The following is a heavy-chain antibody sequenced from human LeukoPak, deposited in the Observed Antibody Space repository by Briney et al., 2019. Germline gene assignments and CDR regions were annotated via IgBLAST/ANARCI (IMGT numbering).Heavy chain of an antibody. J-gene: IGHJ4*02. CDR2: ISGSASST. CDR1: GFTFSNYA. CDR3: AKHPAPVFGGGSYFED. Sequence: PGGSLRLSCAASGFTFSNYAMSWVRQAPGKGLEWVSAISGSASSTYHADSVKGRFTISRDNSKNTLYLQMHSLTAEDTAVYYCAKHPAPVFGGGSYFEDWGQGTLVTVSS. V-gene: IGHV3-23*01. D-gene: IGHD3-16*01.